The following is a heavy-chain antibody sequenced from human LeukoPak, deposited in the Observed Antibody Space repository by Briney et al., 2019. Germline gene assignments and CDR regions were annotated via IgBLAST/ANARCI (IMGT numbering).Heavy chain of an antibody. Sequence: GGSLRLSCAASGFIFNDHAMHWVRQAPGKGLEWVSGINGNGGGTAHADSVKGRFTISRDNAKNSLYLQMNSLRAEDTAVYYCARDLWHISRYGHYMDVWGKGTTVTISS. V-gene: IGHV3-20*04. D-gene: IGHD2-21*01. J-gene: IGHJ6*03. CDR3: ARDLWHISRYGHYMDV. CDR2: INGNGGGT. CDR1: GFIFNDHA.